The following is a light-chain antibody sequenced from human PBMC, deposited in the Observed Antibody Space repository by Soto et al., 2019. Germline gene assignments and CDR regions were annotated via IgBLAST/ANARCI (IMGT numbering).Light chain of an antibody. CDR3: QQYNSYPLS. J-gene: IGKJ4*01. Sequence: DIQMTQSPSSLSASVGARVTITCRASQFISNWLAWYQQKPETAPKSLIFGASTLQSGVPSRFSGSGFGTYFTLTINGLQPEDFATYFCQQYNSYPLSFGGGTKVEI. CDR1: QFISNW. V-gene: IGKV1D-16*01. CDR2: GAS.